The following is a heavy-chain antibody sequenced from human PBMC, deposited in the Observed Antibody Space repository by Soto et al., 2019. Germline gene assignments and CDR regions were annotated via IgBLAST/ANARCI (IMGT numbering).Heavy chain of an antibody. D-gene: IGHD2-2*01. Sequence: QVQLQESGPVLVKPSQTLSLTCTVSGGSISSGGYSWSWIRQHPGKCLEWSGYIYYSGSTYYNPSLKSRVTISVDTSKNQFSLKLSSVTAADTAVYYCASQRYCSSTSCYLDGGKYFDYWGQGTLVTVSS. CDR2: IYYSGST. J-gene: IGHJ4*02. CDR1: GGSISSGGYS. V-gene: IGHV4-31*03. CDR3: ASQRYCSSTSCYLDGGKYFDY.